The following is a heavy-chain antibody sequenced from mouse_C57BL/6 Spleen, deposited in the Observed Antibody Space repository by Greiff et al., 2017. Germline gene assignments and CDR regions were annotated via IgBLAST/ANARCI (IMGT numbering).Heavy chain of an antibody. CDR2: IYPGDGDT. J-gene: IGHJ1*03. Sequence: QVQLQQSGAELVKPGASVKISCKASGYAFSSYWMNWVKQRPGKGLEWIGQIYPGDGDTDYNGKFKGKATLTADTSSSTAYIQLSSLTSEASAVYFGAGSDNYGGRYFDVWGTGTTVTVSS. V-gene: IGHV1-80*01. CDR1: GYAFSSYW. CDR3: AGSDNYGGRYFDV. D-gene: IGHD1-2*01.